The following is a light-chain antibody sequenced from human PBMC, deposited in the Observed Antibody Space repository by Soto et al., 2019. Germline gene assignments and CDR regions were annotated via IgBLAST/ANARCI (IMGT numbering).Light chain of an antibody. CDR3: RQYNNWPQT. J-gene: IGKJ2*01. CDR2: GAS. Sequence: EIVMTQSPATLSVSPGERATLSCRASQSVSSNLAWYQQKPGQAPRLLIYGASTRATGIPARSSGSGSGPEFTLPISSLQSEDFAVYYRRQYNNWPQTFGQGTKLEIK. V-gene: IGKV3D-15*01. CDR1: QSVSSN.